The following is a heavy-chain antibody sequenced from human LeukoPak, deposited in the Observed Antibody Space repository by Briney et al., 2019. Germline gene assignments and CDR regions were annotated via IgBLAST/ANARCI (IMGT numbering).Heavy chain of an antibody. CDR3: ARDGSSFRDGYNL. D-gene: IGHD5-24*01. J-gene: IGHJ4*02. Sequence: PSETLSLTCTVSGGSISRYYWSWIRQPPGKGLEWIGYIYYTGSSYYNPSLKSRVTILVDTSKNQFSLRLRSVTAADTAVYYCARDGSSFRDGYNLWGQGTLVTVSS. V-gene: IGHV4-59*01. CDR1: GGSISRYY. CDR2: IYYTGSS.